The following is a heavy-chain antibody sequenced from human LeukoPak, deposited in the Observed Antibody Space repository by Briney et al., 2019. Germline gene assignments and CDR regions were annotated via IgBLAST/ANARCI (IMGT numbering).Heavy chain of an antibody. J-gene: IGHJ4*02. CDR2: ISGSGDST. V-gene: IGHV3-23*01. CDR3: ARSETLGPTAADHGY. CDR1: GFTFSSYA. D-gene: IGHD2-21*02. Sequence: QPGASLRLSCAASGFTFSSYAMSWVRQAPGKGLEWVSSISGSGDSTHHADPVKGRFTISRDNSKNTLYLQMESLRAEDTAIYYCARSETLGPTAADHGYWGQGTLVTVSS.